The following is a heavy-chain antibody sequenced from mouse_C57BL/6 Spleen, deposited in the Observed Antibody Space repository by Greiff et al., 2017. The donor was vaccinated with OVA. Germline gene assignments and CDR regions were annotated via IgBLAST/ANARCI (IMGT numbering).Heavy chain of an antibody. CDR2: ISSGGDYI. Sequence: EVHLVESGEGLVKPGGSLKLSCAASGFTFSSYAMSWVRQTPEKRLEWVAYISSGGDYIYYADTVKGGFTISRDNARNTLYLQLSTLKTEDTAMYYCTRAEAVRYYFIFWGQGTTRTVSS. CDR1: GFTFSSYA. CDR3: TRAEAVRYYFIF. J-gene: IGHJ2*01. D-gene: IGHD6-1*01. V-gene: IGHV5-9-1*02.